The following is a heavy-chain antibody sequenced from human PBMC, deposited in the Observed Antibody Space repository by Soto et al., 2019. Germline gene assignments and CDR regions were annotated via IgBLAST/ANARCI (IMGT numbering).Heavy chain of an antibody. V-gene: IGHV1-69*01. J-gene: IGHJ3*02. CDR1: GGTFSSYA. CDR3: ARDSHTSTIFGVVIIASAFDI. Sequence: QVQLVQSGAEVKKPGSSVKVSCKASGGTFSSYAVSWVRQAPGQGLEWMGGSIPIFGTANYAQKFQGRVTITADESTSTAYMELSSLRSEDTAVYYCARDSHTSTIFGVVIIASAFDIWGQGTMVTVSS. CDR2: SIPIFGTA. D-gene: IGHD3-3*01.